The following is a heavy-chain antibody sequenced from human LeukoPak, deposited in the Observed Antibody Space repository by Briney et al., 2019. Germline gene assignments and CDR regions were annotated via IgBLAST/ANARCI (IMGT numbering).Heavy chain of an antibody. CDR2: IYYSGST. D-gene: IGHD2-15*01. J-gene: IGHJ4*02. V-gene: IGHV4-38-2*02. CDR1: GYSISSGYY. CDR3: AGGDCSGGTCYSPPLDY. Sequence: SETLSLTCTVSGYSISSGYYWGWIRQPPGKGLEWIGSIYYSGSTYYNPSLKSRVTISVDTSKNQFSLKLSSVTAADTAVYYCAGGDCSGGTCYSPPLDYWGQGTLVTVSS.